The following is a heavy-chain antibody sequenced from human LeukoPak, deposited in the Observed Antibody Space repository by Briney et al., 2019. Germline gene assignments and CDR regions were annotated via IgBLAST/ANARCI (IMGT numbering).Heavy chain of an antibody. J-gene: IGHJ4*02. D-gene: IGHD3-9*01. CDR1: GYTFTSYG. CDR2: ISAYNGNT. CDR3: ARDDQYYDILTGYQTYPDY. Sequence: APVKVSCKASGYTFTSYGISWVRQAPGQGLEWMGWISAYNGNTNYAQKLQGRVTMTTDTSTSTAYMELRSLRSDDTAVYYCARDDQYYDILTGYQTYPDYWGQGTLVTVSS. V-gene: IGHV1-18*01.